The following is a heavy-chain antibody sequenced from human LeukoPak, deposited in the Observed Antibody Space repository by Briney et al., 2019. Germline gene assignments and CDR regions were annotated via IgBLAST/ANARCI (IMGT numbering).Heavy chain of an antibody. CDR1: GFTFSSYG. CDR2: IWYDGSNK. CDR3: ARDDTMVRGVTDY. Sequence: GGSLRLSCAASGFTFSSYGMHWVRQAPGKGLEWVAVIWYDGSNKYYADSVKGRFTISRENSKNTLYLQMNSLRVEDTAVYYCARDDTMVRGVTDYWGQGTLVTVSS. D-gene: IGHD3-10*01. V-gene: IGHV3-33*01. J-gene: IGHJ4*02.